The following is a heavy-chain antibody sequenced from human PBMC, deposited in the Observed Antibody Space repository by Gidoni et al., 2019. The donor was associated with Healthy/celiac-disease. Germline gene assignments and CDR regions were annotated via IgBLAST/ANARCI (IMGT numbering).Heavy chain of an antibody. CDR1: GGSISSGSYY. V-gene: IGHV4-61*02. Sequence: QVQLQESGPGLVKPSQTLSLTCTVSGGSISSGSYYWSWIRQTAGKGLEWIGRIYNSGSTNYNPSLKSRVTISVDTSKNQFSLKLSSVTAADTAVYYCARGGVLGVYYYGMDVWGQGTTVTVSS. CDR2: IYNSGST. CDR3: ARGGVLGVYYYGMDV. J-gene: IGHJ6*02. D-gene: IGHD3-10*01.